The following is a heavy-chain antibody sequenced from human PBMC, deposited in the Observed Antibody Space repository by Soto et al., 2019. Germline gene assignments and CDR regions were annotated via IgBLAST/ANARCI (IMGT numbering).Heavy chain of an antibody. Sequence: QVQLVQSGAEVKKPGASVKVSCKASGYAFSQFYIHWMRQAPGQGLEWMGWINPKSGRTKSAQNFQGWVTMTRDTSIKTVYMELSGPKSDATAVYYCARESGGNTATLAYYYFYMVVWGKGTAVTVSS. CDR3: ARESGGNTATLAYYYFYMVV. CDR2: INPKSGRT. J-gene: IGHJ6*03. V-gene: IGHV1-2*04. CDR1: GYAFSQFY. D-gene: IGHD1-26*01.